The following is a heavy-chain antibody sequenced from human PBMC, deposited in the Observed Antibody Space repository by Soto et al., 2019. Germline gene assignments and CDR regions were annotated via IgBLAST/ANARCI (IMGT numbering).Heavy chain of an antibody. CDR1: GYTFTSYY. D-gene: IGHD2-8*01. CDR2: INPSGGST. V-gene: IGHV1-46*01. J-gene: IGHJ4*02. CDR3: AREPGCTNGVCPFDY. Sequence: ASVKVSGTASGYTFTSYYMHCVRQAPGQGLEWMGIINPSGGSTSYAQKFQGRVTMTRDTSTSTVYMELSSLRSEDTAVYYCAREPGCTNGVCPFDYWGQGTLVTVSS.